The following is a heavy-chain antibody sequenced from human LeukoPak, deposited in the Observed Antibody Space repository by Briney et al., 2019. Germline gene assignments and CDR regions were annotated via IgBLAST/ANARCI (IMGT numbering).Heavy chain of an antibody. V-gene: IGHV1-18*01. CDR3: VRVAKRGYSYGAGIDY. CDR1: GYTFTSYG. CDR2: SSAYNGNT. Sequence: ASVKVSCKASGYTFTSYGISWVRQAPGQGLEWMGWSSAYNGNTNYAQKLQGRVTMTTDTATSTAYMELRSLRSDDTAVYYCVRVAKRGYSYGAGIDYWGQGTLVTVSS. D-gene: IGHD5-18*01. J-gene: IGHJ4*02.